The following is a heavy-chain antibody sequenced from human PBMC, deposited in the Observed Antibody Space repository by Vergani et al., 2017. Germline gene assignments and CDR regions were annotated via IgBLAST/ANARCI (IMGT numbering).Heavy chain of an antibody. CDR2: IYYSGST. D-gene: IGHD3-10*01. Sequence: QVQLQESGPGLVKPSQTLSLTCTVSGGSISSYYWSWIRQPPGKGLEWIGYIYYSGSTNYNPSLKSRVTISVDTSKNQFSLKLSSVTAADTAVFYCARFRINSGIDPWGQGTVVTVSS. V-gene: IGHV4-59*01. CDR1: GGSISSYY. CDR3: ARFRINSGIDP. J-gene: IGHJ5*02.